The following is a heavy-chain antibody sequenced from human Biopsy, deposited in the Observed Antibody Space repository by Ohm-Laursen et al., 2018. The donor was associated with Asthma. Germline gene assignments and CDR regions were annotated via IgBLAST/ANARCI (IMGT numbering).Heavy chain of an antibody. V-gene: IGHV4-39*01. CDR1: GGSITSSSYS. CDR2: ISYTGNT. D-gene: IGHD7-27*01. J-gene: IGHJ4*02. CDR3: ARHWNWGSFFDY. Sequence: SETLSLTCTVSGGSITSSSYSWGWIRQPPGKGLEWIGSISYTGNTDIPSLRSRVTLSVDTSKNNFSLKLTSVTAADTAVFYCARHWNWGSFFDYWGQGMLVTVSS.